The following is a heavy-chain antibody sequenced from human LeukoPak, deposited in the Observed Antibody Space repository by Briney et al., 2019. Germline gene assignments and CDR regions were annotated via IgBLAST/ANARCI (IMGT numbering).Heavy chain of an antibody. Sequence: PGGSLRLSCAASGFTFSGSAMHWVRQASGKGLEWVGRIRSKANSYATAYAASVKGRFTISRDDSKNTAYLQMNSLKTEDTAVYYCTTVTTMSLYWGQGTLVTVSS. D-gene: IGHD4-17*01. CDR2: IRSKANSYAT. CDR3: TTVTTMSLY. V-gene: IGHV3-73*01. J-gene: IGHJ4*02. CDR1: GFTFSGSA.